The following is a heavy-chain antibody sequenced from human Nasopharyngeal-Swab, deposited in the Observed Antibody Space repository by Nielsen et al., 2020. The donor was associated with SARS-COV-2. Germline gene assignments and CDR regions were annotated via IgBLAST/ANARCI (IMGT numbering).Heavy chain of an antibody. V-gene: IGHV4-39*01. J-gene: IGHJ5*02. Sequence: SETLSLTCTVSGGSISSSSYYWGWIRQPPGKGLEWIGSFSYSGTTYFNPPLKRRVTISVDTSKNQFSVKRSSVTAADTAVYYCASYYYDSSDYSYWFDPWGQGTLVTVSS. CDR3: ASYYYDSSDYSYWFDP. D-gene: IGHD3-22*01. CDR2: FSYSGTT. CDR1: GGSISSSSYY.